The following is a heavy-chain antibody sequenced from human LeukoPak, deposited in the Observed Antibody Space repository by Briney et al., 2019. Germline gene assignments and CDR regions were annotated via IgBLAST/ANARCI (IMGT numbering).Heavy chain of an antibody. D-gene: IGHD1-20*01. CDR1: GFTVSSNY. CDR2: IYSGGST. Sequence: GGSLRLSCAASGFTVSSNYMSWVRQAAGKGLEWDGVIYSGGSTYYADSVKGRFTTPRDNSKNPLYPQMNSLRAEDTAVYYCARDNWYYYYGMDVWGQGTTATVSS. V-gene: IGHV3-53*01. J-gene: IGHJ6*02. CDR3: ARDNWYYYYGMDV.